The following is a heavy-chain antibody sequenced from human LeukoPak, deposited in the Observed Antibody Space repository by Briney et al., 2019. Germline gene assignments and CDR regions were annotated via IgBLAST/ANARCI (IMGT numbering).Heavy chain of an antibody. D-gene: IGHD6-13*01. J-gene: IGHJ4*02. CDR3: ATYLLAAAGDADY. V-gene: IGHV1-24*01. CDR2: FDPEDGKT. CDR1: GYTLTELS. Sequence: ASVKVSCKVSGYTLTELSMHWVRQAPGKGLEWMGGFDPEDGKTIYAQKFQGRVTMTEDTSTDTAYMELSSLRSEDTAVYYCATYLLAAAGDADYWGQGTLVTVSS.